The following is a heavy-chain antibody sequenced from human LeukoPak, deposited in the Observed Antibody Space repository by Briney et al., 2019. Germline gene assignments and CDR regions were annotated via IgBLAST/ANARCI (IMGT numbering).Heavy chain of an antibody. V-gene: IGHV3-7*01. Sequence: GGSLRLSCAASGFTFSNYAMHWVRQAPGKGLEWVANIKQDGSEKYYVDSVKGRYTISRDNAKNSLYLQMNSLRAEDTAVYYCGRAMDVWGQGTTVTVS. CDR1: GFTFSNYA. J-gene: IGHJ6*02. CDR3: GRAMDV. CDR2: IKQDGSEK.